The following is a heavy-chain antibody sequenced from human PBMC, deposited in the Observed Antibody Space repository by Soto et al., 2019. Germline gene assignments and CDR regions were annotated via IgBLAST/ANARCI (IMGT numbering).Heavy chain of an antibody. J-gene: IGHJ4*02. CDR2: IIPLLGIA. D-gene: IGHD2-21*01. Sequence: QVQLVQSGAEVKKPGSSVKVSCKASGGTFSSYTISWVRQAPGQGLEWMGRIIPLLGIANYAQKFQGRGTMTADKATSTAYMDLSTLRSEDTAVYYCASPNPTRGSGFLFDYLGQGTLVTVSS. CDR1: GGTFSSYT. V-gene: IGHV1-69*02. CDR3: ASPNPTRGSGFLFDY.